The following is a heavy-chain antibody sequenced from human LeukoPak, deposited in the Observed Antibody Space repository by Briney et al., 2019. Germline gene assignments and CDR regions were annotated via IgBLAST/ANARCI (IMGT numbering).Heavy chain of an antibody. D-gene: IGHD4-17*01. CDR3: ARGGGTTVTTANFDS. J-gene: IGHJ4*02. V-gene: IGHV3-7*01. Sequence: GGSLRLSCAASGFTFSSYWMSWVRQAPGKGLEWVANIKSDGSEKYCVDSVKGRFTISRDNAKSSLYLQMNSLGVEDTAVYYCARGGGTTVTTANFDSWGQGTLVTVS. CDR2: IKSDGSEK. CDR1: GFTFSSYW.